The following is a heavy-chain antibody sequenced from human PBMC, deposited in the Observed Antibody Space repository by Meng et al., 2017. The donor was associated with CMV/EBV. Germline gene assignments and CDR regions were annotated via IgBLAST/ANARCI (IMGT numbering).Heavy chain of an antibody. Sequence: SVKVSCKASGYTFTSYDINWVRQATGQGLEWMGWMNPNSGNTGYAQKFQGRVTITRNTSISTAYMELSSLRSEDTAVYYCARGSYYDFWSGPRRFDPWGQGTLVTVSS. D-gene: IGHD3-3*01. J-gene: IGHJ5*02. CDR1: GYTFTSYD. V-gene: IGHV1-8*03. CDR2: MNPNSGNT. CDR3: ARGSYYDFWSGPRRFDP.